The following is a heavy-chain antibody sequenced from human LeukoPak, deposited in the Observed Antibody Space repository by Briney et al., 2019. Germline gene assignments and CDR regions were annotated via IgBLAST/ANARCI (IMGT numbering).Heavy chain of an antibody. CDR3: AKDKATTGSYGLDV. CDR2: IGDSGTST. Sequence: GGSLRLSCAAPGFTFSTYAMNWVRQAPGKGLEWVSAIGDSGTSTYYADSMKGRFTISRDNTKNTLYLQMNSLRAEDTAVYYCAKDKATTGSYGLDVWGQGTTVTVSS. D-gene: IGHD6-13*01. V-gene: IGHV3-23*01. J-gene: IGHJ6*02. CDR1: GFTFSTYA.